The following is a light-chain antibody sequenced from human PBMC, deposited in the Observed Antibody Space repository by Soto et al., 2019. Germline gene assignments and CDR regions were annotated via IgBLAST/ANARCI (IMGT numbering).Light chain of an antibody. V-gene: IGLV2-14*01. CDR2: EVF. J-gene: IGLJ3*02. Sequence: QSALTQPASVSGSPGQSITISCTGTNTDVGGYDRVPWYQHHPGKAPKMLIFEVFNRPSGISDRFSGSKSGDTASLTISGLQAEDEADYYCISYIPSTTTHWVFGGGTKLTVL. CDR1: NTDVGGYDR. CDR3: ISYIPSTTTHWV.